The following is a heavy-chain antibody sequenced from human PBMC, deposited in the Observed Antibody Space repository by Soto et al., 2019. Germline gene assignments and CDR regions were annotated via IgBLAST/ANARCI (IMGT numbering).Heavy chain of an antibody. Sequence: HGESLKISCKASGYSFATYWIGWVRQMPGKGLEWMGIIYPGDSDTRYGPSFEGQVTISADKSISTTYLQWSSLKASDTAMYYCARHPYSSSFNNFFDPWGQGTLVTVSS. J-gene: IGHJ5*02. CDR1: GYSFATYW. CDR3: ARHPYSSSFNNFFDP. CDR2: IYPGDSDT. D-gene: IGHD2-2*01. V-gene: IGHV5-51*01.